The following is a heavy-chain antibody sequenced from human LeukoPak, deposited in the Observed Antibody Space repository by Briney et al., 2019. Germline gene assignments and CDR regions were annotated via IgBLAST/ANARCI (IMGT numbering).Heavy chain of an antibody. J-gene: IGHJ4*02. V-gene: IGHV3-48*03. CDR1: GFPFSSYE. D-gene: IGHD1-14*01. Sequence: PGGSLRLSCAASGFPFSSYEMNWVRQAPGKGLEWVSYISSSGSTIYYADSVKGRFTISRDNAKNSLYLQMNSLRAEDTAVYYCARDDRRAEHCDDWGQRTLVTVSS. CDR3: ARDDRRAEHCDD. CDR2: ISSSGSTI.